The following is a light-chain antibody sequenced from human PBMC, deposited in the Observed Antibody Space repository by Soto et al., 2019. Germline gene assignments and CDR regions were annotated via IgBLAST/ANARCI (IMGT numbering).Light chain of an antibody. CDR3: QQYVKWPPTFT. CDR1: QSVSSN. V-gene: IGKV3-15*01. Sequence: EIVMTQSPATLSVSPGETVTLSCRASQSVSSNLAWYQQKPGQAPRLLMYSASTRATGTPARFSGSGSGTEFTLAISSLQSEDFAVYYCQQYVKWPPTFTFGQGTKLEIK. CDR2: SAS. J-gene: IGKJ2*01.